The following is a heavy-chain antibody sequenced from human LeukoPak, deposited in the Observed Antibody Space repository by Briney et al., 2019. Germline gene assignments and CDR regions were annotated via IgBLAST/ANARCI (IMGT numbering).Heavy chain of an antibody. D-gene: IGHD2-2*01. Sequence: PSETLSLTCAVSGGSISSSNWWSWVRQPPGKGLEWIGEIYHSGSTDYNPSLKSRVTISVDKSKNQSSLKLSSVTAADTAVYYCAREYCSSTSCYFGDWFDPWGQGTLVTVSS. V-gene: IGHV4-4*02. CDR1: GGSISSSNW. J-gene: IGHJ5*02. CDR3: AREYCSSTSCYFGDWFDP. CDR2: IYHSGST.